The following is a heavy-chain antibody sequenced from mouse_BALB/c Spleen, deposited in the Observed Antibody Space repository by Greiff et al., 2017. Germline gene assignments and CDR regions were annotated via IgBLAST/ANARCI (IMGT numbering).Heavy chain of an antibody. V-gene: IGHV2-6-4*01. CDR2: IWGGGST. CDR3: ARNTYYYGSSDAWFAY. J-gene: IGHJ3*01. CDR1: GFSLSRYS. Sequence: VQGVESGPGLVAPSQSLSITCTVSGFSLSRYSVHWVRQPPGKGLEWLGMIWGGGSTDYNSALKSRLSISKDNSKSQVFLKMNSLQTDDTAMYYCARNTYYYGSSDAWFAYWGQGTLVTVSA. D-gene: IGHD1-1*01.